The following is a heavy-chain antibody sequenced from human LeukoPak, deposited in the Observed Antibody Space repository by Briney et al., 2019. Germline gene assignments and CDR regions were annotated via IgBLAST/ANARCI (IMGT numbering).Heavy chain of an antibody. V-gene: IGHV1-69*01. CDR1: GGTFSSYA. CDR2: IIPIFGTA. Sequence: SVKVSCKASGGTFSSYAISWVRQAPGQGLKWMGGIIPIFGTANYAQKFQGRVTITAAESTSTAYMELSSLRCEDTAVYYCARDLGGFMSAYYFDYWGQGTLVTVSS. D-gene: IGHD3-10*01. CDR3: ARDLGGFMSAYYFDY. J-gene: IGHJ4*02.